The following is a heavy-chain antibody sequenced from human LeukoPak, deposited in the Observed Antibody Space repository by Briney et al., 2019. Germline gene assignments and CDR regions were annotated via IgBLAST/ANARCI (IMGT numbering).Heavy chain of an antibody. Sequence: GGSLRLSCAASSFTFSNAWMNWVRQAPGKGLEWVGRIKSKTDGGTIDYAAPVKGRFTISRDDSKNTLYLQMNSLKTEDTAVYYCARDRRLVLRGAFDIWGQGTIVTVSS. J-gene: IGHJ3*02. V-gene: IGHV3-15*07. CDR3: ARDRRLVLRGAFDI. D-gene: IGHD3-3*01. CDR2: IKSKTDGGTI. CDR1: SFTFSNAW.